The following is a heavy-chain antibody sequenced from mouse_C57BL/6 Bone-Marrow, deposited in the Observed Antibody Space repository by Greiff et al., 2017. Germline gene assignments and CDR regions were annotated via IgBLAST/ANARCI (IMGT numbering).Heavy chain of an antibody. Sequence: QVQLKESGPGLVQPSQSLSITCTASGFSLTSYGVHWVRQSPGKGLEWLGGIWSGGSTDYNAAFISRLSICKDNSKSQVFFKMNSLQTDDTAIYYCDRNSYGKGVDYWGQGTTLTVSS. D-gene: IGHD2-1*01. CDR1: GFSLTSYG. J-gene: IGHJ2*01. CDR3: DRNSYGKGVDY. V-gene: IGHV2-2*01. CDR2: IWSGGST.